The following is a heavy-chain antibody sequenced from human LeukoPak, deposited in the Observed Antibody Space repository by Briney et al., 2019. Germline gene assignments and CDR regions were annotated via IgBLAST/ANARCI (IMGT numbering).Heavy chain of an antibody. Sequence: RASVKVSCKASGYTFTSYGISWVRQAPGQGLEWMGWISAYNGNTNYAQKIQGRVTMTTDTSTSTAYMELRSLRSDDTAVYYCARGNGDSSSWLNDYWGQGTLVTVSS. D-gene: IGHD6-13*01. J-gene: IGHJ4*02. V-gene: IGHV1-18*01. CDR2: ISAYNGNT. CDR3: ARGNGDSSSWLNDY. CDR1: GYTFTSYG.